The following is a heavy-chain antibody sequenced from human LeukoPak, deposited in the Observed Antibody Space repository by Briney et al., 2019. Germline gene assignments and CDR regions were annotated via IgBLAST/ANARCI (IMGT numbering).Heavy chain of an antibody. CDR2: INPNSGGT. CDR3: ARAATVTTRNWFDP. J-gene: IGHJ5*02. Sequence: ASVEVSCKASGYTFTGYYMHWVRQAPGQGLEWMGWINPNSGGTNYAQKFQGRVTMTRDTSISTAYMELSRLRSDDTAVYYCARAATVTTRNWFDPWGQGTLVTVSS. CDR1: GYTFTGYY. D-gene: IGHD4-17*01. V-gene: IGHV1-2*02.